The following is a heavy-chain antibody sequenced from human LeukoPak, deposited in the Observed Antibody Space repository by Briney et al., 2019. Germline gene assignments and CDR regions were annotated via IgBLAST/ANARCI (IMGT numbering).Heavy chain of an antibody. CDR1: GFTFSSYW. V-gene: IGHV3-7*02. CDR3: ASSPEGYSSSWYYFDY. Sequence: GGSLRLSCAASGFTFSSYWMNWVRQAPGKGLEWVANIKQDGSQKYYVDSVKDRFTISRDSTKNSLYLQMNSLRAEDTAVYYCASSPEGYSSSWYYFDYWGQGTLVTVSS. J-gene: IGHJ4*02. CDR2: IKQDGSQK. D-gene: IGHD6-13*01.